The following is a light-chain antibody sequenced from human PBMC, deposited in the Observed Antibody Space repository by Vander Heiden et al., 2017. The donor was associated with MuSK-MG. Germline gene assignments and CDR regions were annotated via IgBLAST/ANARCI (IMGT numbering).Light chain of an antibody. CDR1: SSDVGSYNL. Sequence: PGQSITISCTGTSSDVGSYNLVSWYQQHPGKAPKLIIYEVSKRPSGVSNRFSGSKSGNTASLTISGLQAEDEADYYCCSYASSSTGVFGGGTKLTVL. CDR3: CSYASSSTGV. V-gene: IGLV2-23*02. CDR2: EVS. J-gene: IGLJ2*01.